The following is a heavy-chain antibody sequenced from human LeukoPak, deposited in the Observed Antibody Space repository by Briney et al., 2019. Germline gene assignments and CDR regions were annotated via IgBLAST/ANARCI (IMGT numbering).Heavy chain of an antibody. D-gene: IGHD3-10*01. J-gene: IGHJ6*02. Sequence: KTSETLSLTCTVSGGSISTYYWSRIRQPPGKGLEWIGYVYYSGSTKYNPSLTSRVTISVDTSRNQFSLDLTSVTAADTAVYYCARHGPYDSGTNPNSYYYGMDVWGQGTTVTVSS. CDR2: VYYSGST. CDR1: GGSISTYY. V-gene: IGHV4-59*08. CDR3: ARHGPYDSGTNPNSYYYGMDV.